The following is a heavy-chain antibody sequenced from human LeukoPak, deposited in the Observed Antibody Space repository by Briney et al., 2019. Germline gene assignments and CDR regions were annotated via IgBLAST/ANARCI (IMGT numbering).Heavy chain of an antibody. V-gene: IGHV4-34*01. CDR3: ARAPRWGKKAYFDY. CDR1: GGSFSGYY. CDR2: INHSGST. J-gene: IGHJ4*03. Sequence: SETLSLTCAVYGGSFSGYYWSWIRQPPGKGLEWIGEINHSGSTNYNPSLKSRVTISVDTSKNQFSLKLSSVTAADTAVYYCARAPRWGKKAYFDYWGQGTMVTVSS. D-gene: IGHD2-8*02.